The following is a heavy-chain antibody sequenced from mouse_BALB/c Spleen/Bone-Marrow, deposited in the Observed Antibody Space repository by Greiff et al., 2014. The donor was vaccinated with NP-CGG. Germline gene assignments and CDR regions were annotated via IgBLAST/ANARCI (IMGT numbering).Heavy chain of an antibody. D-gene: IGHD2-14*01. CDR3: ARSKVLYAMDY. CDR2: ILPGNGST. CDR1: GYTFSSYW. Sequence: VKLMESGAELMKPGASVKISCKATGYTFSSYWIEWVKQRPGHGLEWIGEILPGNGSTNYNEKFKGKATFTAETSSNTAYMQLSGLTSEDSAVYYCARSKVLYAMDYWGQGTSVTVSS. V-gene: IGHV1-9*01. J-gene: IGHJ4*01.